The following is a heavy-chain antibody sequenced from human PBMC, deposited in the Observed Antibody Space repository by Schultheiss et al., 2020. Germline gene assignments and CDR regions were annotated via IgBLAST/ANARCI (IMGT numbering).Heavy chain of an antibody. Sequence: GGSLRLSCAASGFTFSSYAMSWVRQAPGKGLEWVSAISGSGGSTYYADSVKGRFTISRDNSKNTLYLQMNSLRAEDTAVYYCARDREEQGVIGIYYYYGMDVWGQGTTVTVSS. D-gene: IGHD3-16*02. CDR2: ISGSGGST. CDR1: GFTFSSYA. J-gene: IGHJ6*02. V-gene: IGHV3-23*01. CDR3: ARDREEQGVIGIYYYYGMDV.